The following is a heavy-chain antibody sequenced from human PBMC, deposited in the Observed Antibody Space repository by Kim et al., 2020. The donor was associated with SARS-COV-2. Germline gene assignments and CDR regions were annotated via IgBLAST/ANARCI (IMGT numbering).Heavy chain of an antibody. CDR3: ARERGSRTPPVAEYFQH. V-gene: IGHV1-2*02. CDR1: GYTFTGYY. CDR2: INPNSGGT. J-gene: IGHJ1*01. Sequence: ASVKVSCKASGYTFTGYYMHWVRQAPGQGLEWMGWINPNSGGTNYAQKFQGRVTMTRDTSISTAYMELSRLRSDDTAVYYCARERGSRTPPVAEYFQHWGQGTLVTVSS. D-gene: IGHD1-7*01.